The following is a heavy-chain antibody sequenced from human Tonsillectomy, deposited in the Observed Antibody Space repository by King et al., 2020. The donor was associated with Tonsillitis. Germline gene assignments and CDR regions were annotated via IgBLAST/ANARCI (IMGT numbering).Heavy chain of an antibody. J-gene: IGHJ3*02. V-gene: IGHV3-23*04. Sequence: VQLVESGGGLVQPGGSLRLSCAASGFTFSSYVMSWVRQAPRKGLEWVSAISGSDGSTYYADSVKGRFTISRDNSKNTLYLQMNSLRGEDTAVYYCAKDSPLFLHPGGNLFVIWGQGTMVTFFS. CDR1: GFTFSSYV. CDR2: ISGSDGST. D-gene: IGHD4-23*01. CDR3: AKDSPLFLHPGGNLFVI.